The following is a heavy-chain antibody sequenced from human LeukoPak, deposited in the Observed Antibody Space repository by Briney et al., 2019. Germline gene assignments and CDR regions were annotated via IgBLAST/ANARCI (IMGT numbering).Heavy chain of an antibody. D-gene: IGHD3-16*01. CDR3: ARDHNWAFDY. V-gene: IGHV3-48*04. CDR1: GFIFSDYS. CDR2: IGLASGFV. J-gene: IGHJ4*02. Sequence: HPGGSLRLSCAASGFIFSDYSMNWVRRAPGRGLEWISYIGLASGFVSYADSVKGRFTISSDTARNSLFLQMDSLRVEDTAVYYCARDHNWAFDYWGQGTPVTVSS.